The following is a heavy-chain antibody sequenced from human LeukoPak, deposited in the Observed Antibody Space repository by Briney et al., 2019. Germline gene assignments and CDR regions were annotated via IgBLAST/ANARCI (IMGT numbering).Heavy chain of an antibody. CDR2: IYYSGST. J-gene: IGHJ4*02. V-gene: IGHV4-31*03. CDR3: ARAVDYGSGSSYRFFFDS. D-gene: IGHD3-10*01. Sequence: SETLSLTCTVSGXSISSGGHCWSWIRQHPGKGLEWIGYIYYSGSTYYNPSLKTRVTISLDTSKNQFSLKLSSVTAADTAVYYCARAVDYGSGSSYRFFFDSWGQGSLVTVSS. CDR1: GXSISSGGHC.